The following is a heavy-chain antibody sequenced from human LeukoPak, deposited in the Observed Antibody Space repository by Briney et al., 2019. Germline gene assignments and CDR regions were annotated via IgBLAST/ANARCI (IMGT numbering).Heavy chain of an antibody. V-gene: IGHV3-74*01. CDR3: ARDQGYSSS. D-gene: IGHD6-13*01. CDR2: IYTDGSST. CDR1: GLTFDDYP. Sequence: PGGSLSLSCAASGLTFDDYPMPWVRQAPGEGLVWVSRIYTDGSSTSYADSVKGRFTISRDNAKNTLYLQMNSLRAEDTAVYYCARDQGYSSSWGQGTLVTVSS. J-gene: IGHJ4*02.